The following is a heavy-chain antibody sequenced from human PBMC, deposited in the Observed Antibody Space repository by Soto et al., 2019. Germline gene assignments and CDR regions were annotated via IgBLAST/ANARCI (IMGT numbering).Heavy chain of an antibody. CDR3: ARGELYDSSGYYFAEYFHH. V-gene: IGHV4-59*08. J-gene: IGHJ1*01. CDR2: IYYSGST. CDR1: GDSISSYY. D-gene: IGHD3-22*01. Sequence: QVQLQESGPGLVKPSETLSLTCTVSGDSISSYYWSWIRQAPGKGLEWIGWIYYSGSTNYNPSLKSRVTISLHTSKTQFSLKLSSVTAADTAIYYCARGELYDSSGYYFAEYFHHWGQGTLVTFSP.